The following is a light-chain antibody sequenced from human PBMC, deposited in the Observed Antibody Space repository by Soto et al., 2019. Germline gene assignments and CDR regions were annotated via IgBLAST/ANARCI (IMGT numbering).Light chain of an antibody. V-gene: IGKV3-11*01. CDR2: QTS. J-gene: IGKJ1*01. CDR3: HQRQSWPRT. CDR1: QYINTR. Sequence: EIMLSQSPATLSSFPGDRVTLSCRASQYINTRLAWYQHRPGQSPRLLIYQTSLRAAGIPARFSASGSGTDFTLTISDVQPEDFALYYCHQRQSWPRTFGQRTMADIK.